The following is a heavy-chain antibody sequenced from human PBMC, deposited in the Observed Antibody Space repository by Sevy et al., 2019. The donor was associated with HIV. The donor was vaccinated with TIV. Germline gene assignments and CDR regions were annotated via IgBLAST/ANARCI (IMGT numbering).Heavy chain of an antibody. CDR1: GFTFSHAW. J-gene: IGHJ4*02. CDR2: IKSKTDGGTT. V-gene: IGHV3-15*01. D-gene: IGHD1-26*01. CDR3: STDIVGVARGY. Sequence: GGSLRLSCAASGFTFSHAWMSWVRQAPGKGLEWVGRIKSKTDGGTTDYAAPVKGRFTISSDDSKNTLYVQMNSLKTEDTAVYYCSTDIVGVARGYWGQGTLVTVSS.